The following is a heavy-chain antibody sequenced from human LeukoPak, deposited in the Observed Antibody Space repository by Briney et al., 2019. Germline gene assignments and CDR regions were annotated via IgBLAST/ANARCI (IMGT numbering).Heavy chain of an antibody. J-gene: IGHJ4*02. D-gene: IGHD6-13*01. Sequence: PSETLSLTCTVSGGSINNYYWSWLRQPPGRGLEWIGYIYYSGSTNYNPSLKSRVTISVDTSKNQFSLRLSSVPAADTAVYYCARDLGYSSPREKDWGQGTLVTVSS. V-gene: IGHV4-59*01. CDR1: GGSINNYY. CDR3: ARDLGYSSPREKD. CDR2: IYYSGST.